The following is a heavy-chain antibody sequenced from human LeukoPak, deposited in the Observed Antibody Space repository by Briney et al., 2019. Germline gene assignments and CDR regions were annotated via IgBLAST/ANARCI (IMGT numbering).Heavy chain of an antibody. V-gene: IGHV4-59*01. CDR1: GGPINNCY. CDR3: ARSPALGRKFFYFDY. Sequence: SEALSLTCTVSGGPINNCYWSWIRQPPGKGLEWIGYISYSGSTNYNPSLKSRVVVSVDTSKNQFSLKLSSVTAADTAIYYCARSPALGRKFFYFDYWGQGTLVTVSS. D-gene: IGHD7-27*01. CDR2: ISYSGST. J-gene: IGHJ4*02.